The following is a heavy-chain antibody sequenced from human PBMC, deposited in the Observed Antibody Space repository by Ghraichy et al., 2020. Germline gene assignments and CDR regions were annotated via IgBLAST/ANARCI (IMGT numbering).Heavy chain of an antibody. J-gene: IGHJ3*02. Sequence: GGSLRLSWAASGFTFSSNSRNWVRQAQGKGLEWVSYISSSSSTIYYPDSVKGRFTISRDNAKNSLYLQMNSLRDEDTAVYYCASSIIAFDMWGLGTMDTVSS. D-gene: IGHD2-21*01. CDR2: ISSSSSTI. CDR1: GFTFSSNS. CDR3: ASSIIAFDM. V-gene: IGHV3-48*02.